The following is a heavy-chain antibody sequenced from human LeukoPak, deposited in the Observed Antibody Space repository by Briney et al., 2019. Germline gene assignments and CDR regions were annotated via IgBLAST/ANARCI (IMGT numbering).Heavy chain of an antibody. CDR2: INPSGGNT. V-gene: IGHV1-46*01. Sequence: ASVKVSCKASGYTFTSYHMHWVRQAPGQGLEGMGIINPSGGNTNYAQKFRGRVTMTRDMSITTVYMELSSLRSDDTAVYYCAGEFRNDTSAYFDYWGQGTRVTVSP. J-gene: IGHJ4*02. CDR1: GYTFTSYH. CDR3: AGEFRNDTSAYFDY. D-gene: IGHD3-22*01.